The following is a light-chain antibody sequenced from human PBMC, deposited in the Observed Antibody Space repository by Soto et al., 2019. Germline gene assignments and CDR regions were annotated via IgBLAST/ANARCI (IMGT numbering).Light chain of an antibody. CDR2: AAS. CDR1: QTFNNY. CDR3: QQSYLSLQS. V-gene: IGKV1-39*01. Sequence: DVQMPQSPSSLSASVGDTVTITCRAGQTFNNYLNWYQHKPGKAPKLLLYAASALQTGVPSRFSASASGTDFTLHITNLQPEDFATYYCQQSYLSLQSFGQGTKLQI. J-gene: IGKJ2*03.